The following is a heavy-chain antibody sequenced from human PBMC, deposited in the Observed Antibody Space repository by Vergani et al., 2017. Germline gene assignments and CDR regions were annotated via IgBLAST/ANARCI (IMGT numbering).Heavy chain of an antibody. V-gene: IGHV4-59*01. CDR3: ARGFYGGNSCFDY. J-gene: IGHJ4*02. Sequence: QVQLQESGPGLVKPSETLSLTCTVPGGSISSYYWSWIRQPPGKGLEWIGYIYYSGSTNYNPSLQSRVTISVDTSKNQFSLKLSSVTAADTAVYYCARGFYGGNSCFDYWGQGTLVTVSS. D-gene: IGHD4-23*01. CDR2: IYYSGST. CDR1: GGSISSYY.